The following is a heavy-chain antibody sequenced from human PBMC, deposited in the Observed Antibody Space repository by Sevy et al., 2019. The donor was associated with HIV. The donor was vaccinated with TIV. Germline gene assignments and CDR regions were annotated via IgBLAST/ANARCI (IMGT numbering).Heavy chain of an antibody. J-gene: IGHJ4*02. CDR3: AKVRDWLGENYFDS. Sequence: GGSLRLSCAASYFTFSAYAMSWVRQAPGKGLEWVSTISGSATGTSFADSVKGRFTISRDNSKNTLYLQMNSLRPEDTAVYYCAKVRDWLGENYFDSWGQGILVTVSS. V-gene: IGHV3-23*01. D-gene: IGHD3-16*01. CDR2: ISGSATGT. CDR1: YFTFSAYA.